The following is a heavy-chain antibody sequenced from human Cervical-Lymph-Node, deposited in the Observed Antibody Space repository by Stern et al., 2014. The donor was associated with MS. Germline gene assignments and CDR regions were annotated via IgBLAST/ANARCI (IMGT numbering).Heavy chain of an antibody. J-gene: IGHJ4*02. Sequence: VTLRGSGPALVKPTQTLTLTCTFSGFSLRTTGMCLSWIRQPPGKALEWLALLDWDGDKYYSTALKTRLTISKDTSKNQVVLTMTNMAPLDTATYFCVRAREGYYFDYWGQGIPVTVSS. V-gene: IGHV2-70*01. CDR3: VRAREGYYFDY. CDR2: LDWDGDK. D-gene: IGHD2-21*01. CDR1: GFSLRTTGMC.